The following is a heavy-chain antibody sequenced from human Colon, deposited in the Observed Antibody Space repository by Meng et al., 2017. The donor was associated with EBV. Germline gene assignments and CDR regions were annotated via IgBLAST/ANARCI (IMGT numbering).Heavy chain of an antibody. D-gene: IGHD4-17*01. V-gene: IGHV4-31*03. J-gene: IGHJ2*01. CDR3: ASLYGDSSVWYLDL. CDR2: IYYSGST. CDR1: GGSISSGNHY. Sequence: QVQLQESGPGLVKPSGXLSLTCTVSGGSISSGNHYWSWIRQHPGKGLEYIGYIYYSGSTYYNPSLKSRVIISVDTSKNQFSLRLNSVTAADTAVYYCASLYGDSSVWYLDLWGRGTLVTVSS.